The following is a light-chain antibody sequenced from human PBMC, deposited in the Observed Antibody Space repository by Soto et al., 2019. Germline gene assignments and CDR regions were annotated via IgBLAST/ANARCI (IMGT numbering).Light chain of an antibody. CDR2: AAS. V-gene: IGKV1-39*01. CDR3: QQSYNIPRAT. J-gene: IGKJ1*01. CDR1: QSISIY. Sequence: DIQMTQSPSSLPASVGDRVTITCRASQSISIYLNWYQQKPGKAPKVLIYAASSLQSGVPPRFSGSGSGTDFTLTISSLQPEDFATYYCQQSYNIPRATFGQGTKVEIK.